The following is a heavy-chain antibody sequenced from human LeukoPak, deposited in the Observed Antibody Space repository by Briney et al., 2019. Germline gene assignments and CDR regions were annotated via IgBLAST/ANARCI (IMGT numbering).Heavy chain of an antibody. CDR3: AKSFYYGSGSFEEYFDH. CDR2: ISSYGSTI. CDR1: GFTFSAYY. J-gene: IGHJ4*02. V-gene: IGHV3-11*04. D-gene: IGHD3-10*01. Sequence: GGSLRLSCAASGFTFSAYYMSWIRQAPGKGLECISPISSYGSTIHYADSVRGRFTISRDNSNNSLYLQMNSLRAEDTAVYYCAKSFYYGSGSFEEYFDHWGQGTLVTVSS.